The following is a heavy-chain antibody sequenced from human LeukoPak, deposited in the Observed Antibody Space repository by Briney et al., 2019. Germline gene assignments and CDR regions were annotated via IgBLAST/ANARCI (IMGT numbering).Heavy chain of an antibody. Sequence: PGGSLRLSCAASGFTFSSYWMSWVRQAPGKGREWVANIKQDGSEKYYVDSVKGRFTISRDNAKNSLYLQMNSLRAEDTAVYYCAREGGGYALDYWGQGTLVTVSS. CDR3: AREGGGYALDY. V-gene: IGHV3-7*01. CDR1: GFTFSSYW. J-gene: IGHJ4*02. CDR2: IKQDGSEK. D-gene: IGHD3-22*01.